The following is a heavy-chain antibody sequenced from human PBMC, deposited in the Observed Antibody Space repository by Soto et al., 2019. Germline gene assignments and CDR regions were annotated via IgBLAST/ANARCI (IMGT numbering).Heavy chain of an antibody. V-gene: IGHV5-51*01. D-gene: IGHD3-3*02. J-gene: IGHJ6*02. CDR3: SRHISSFRQYYYAMDV. CDR2: IYPGDSDT. Sequence: GESLKISFKGSGYTFTDYWIGWVRQLPGKGLEWMGIIYPGDSDTRYSPSFQGHVTITVDKSTSTAYLQWNTLKASDTAMYYCSRHISSFRQYYYAMDVWGQGTTVTVS. CDR1: GYTFTDYW.